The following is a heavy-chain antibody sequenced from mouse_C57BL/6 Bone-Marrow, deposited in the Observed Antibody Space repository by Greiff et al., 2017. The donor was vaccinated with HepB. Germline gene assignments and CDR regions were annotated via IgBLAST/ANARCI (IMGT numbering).Heavy chain of an antibody. V-gene: IGHV1-20*01. Sequence: VQLQQSGPELVKPGDSVKISCKASGYSFTGYFMNWVMQSHGKSLEWIGRINPYNGDTFYNQKFKGKATLTVDKSSSTAHMKLRSLTSEDSAVYYCARRLRSQPTAPYAMDYWGQGTSVTVSS. CDR2: INPYNGDT. D-gene: IGHD1-1*01. J-gene: IGHJ4*01. CDR3: ARRLRSQPTAPYAMDY. CDR1: GYSFTGYF.